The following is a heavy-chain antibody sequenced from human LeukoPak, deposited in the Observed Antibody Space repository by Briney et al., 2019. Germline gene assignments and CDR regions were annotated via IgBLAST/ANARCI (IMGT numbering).Heavy chain of an antibody. D-gene: IGHD6-13*01. V-gene: IGHV4-34*01. CDR2: INHSGST. CDR1: GGSFSGYY. J-gene: IGHJ5*02. Sequence: SETLSLTCAVYGGSFSGYYWSWIRQPPGKGLEWIGEINHSGSTNYNPSLKSRVTISVDTSKNQFSLKLSSVTAADTAVYYCARSRYSSRSFDPWGQGTLVTVSS. CDR3: ARSRYSSRSFDP.